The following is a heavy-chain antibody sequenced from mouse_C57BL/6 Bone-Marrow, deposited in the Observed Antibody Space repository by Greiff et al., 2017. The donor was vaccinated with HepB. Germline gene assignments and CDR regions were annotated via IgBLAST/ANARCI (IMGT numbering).Heavy chain of an antibody. CDR3: AIGWGDPYAMDY. CDR1: GYTFTSYW. CDR2: IHPSDSDT. D-gene: IGHD2-3*01. Sequence: QVQLQQPGAELVKPGASVKVSCKASGYTFTSYWMHWVKQRPGQGLEWIGRIHPSDSDTNYTQKFKGNATLTVDKSSSTAYMQLSSLTSEDSAVYYCAIGWGDPYAMDYWGQGTSVTVSS. J-gene: IGHJ4*01. V-gene: IGHV1-74*01.